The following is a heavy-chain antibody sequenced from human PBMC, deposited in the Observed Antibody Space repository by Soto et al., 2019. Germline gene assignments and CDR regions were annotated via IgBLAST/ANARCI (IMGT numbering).Heavy chain of an antibody. CDR3: TITRGDPQLHGLDY. Sequence: PSETLSLTCAVSGYSISSGNWLGWIRQPPGEGLEWIGYIYYTGTTYYNPSLKSRVTMSVDTSKNQFSLRLSSVTAVDTAIYYCTITRGDPQLHGLDYWAQGTLVTVSS. V-gene: IGHV4-28*01. CDR1: GYSISSGNW. CDR2: IYYTGTT. J-gene: IGHJ4*02. D-gene: IGHD3-10*01.